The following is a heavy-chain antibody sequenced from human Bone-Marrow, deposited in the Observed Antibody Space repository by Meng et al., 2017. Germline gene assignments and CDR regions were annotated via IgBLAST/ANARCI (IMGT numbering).Heavy chain of an antibody. V-gene: IGHV3-74*01. CDR2: INSDGSST. CDR3: AKVAGMATLWGFLFDY. CDR1: GFTFSSYW. D-gene: IGHD5-24*01. J-gene: IGHJ4*02. Sequence: GGSLRLSCAASGFTFSSYWMHWVRQAPGKGLVWVSRINSDGSSTSYADSVKGRFTISRDNAKNTLYLQMNSLRAEDTAVYYCAKVAGMATLWGFLFDYWGQGTLVTVSS.